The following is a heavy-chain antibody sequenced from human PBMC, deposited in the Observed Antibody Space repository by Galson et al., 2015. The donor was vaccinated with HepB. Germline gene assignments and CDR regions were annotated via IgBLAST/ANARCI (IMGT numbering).Heavy chain of an antibody. CDR3: ARILYNWNLNYYYGMDV. J-gene: IGHJ6*02. CDR2: IYTGGST. D-gene: IGHD1-20*01. Sequence: SLRLSCAASGFTFSSSVMNWVRQAPGKGLEWVSVIYTGGSTYYADSVKGRFTISRDNSKNTVYLQMNSLRPEDTAVYYCARILYNWNLNYYYGMDVWGQGTTVTVSS. V-gene: IGHV3-66*02. CDR1: GFTFSSSV.